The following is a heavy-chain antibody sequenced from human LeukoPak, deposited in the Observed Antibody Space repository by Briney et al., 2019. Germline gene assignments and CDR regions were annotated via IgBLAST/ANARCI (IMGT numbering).Heavy chain of an antibody. CDR3: AKNGGTPAYYYYYMDV. Sequence: GGSLRLSCAASGFTFSSYAMSWVRQAPGKGLEWVSAISGSGGSTSYADSVKGRFTISRDNSKNTLYLQMNSLRAEDTAVYYCAKNGGTPAYYYYYMDVWGKGTTVTVSS. V-gene: IGHV3-23*01. CDR1: GFTFSSYA. D-gene: IGHD2-15*01. CDR2: ISGSGGST. J-gene: IGHJ6*03.